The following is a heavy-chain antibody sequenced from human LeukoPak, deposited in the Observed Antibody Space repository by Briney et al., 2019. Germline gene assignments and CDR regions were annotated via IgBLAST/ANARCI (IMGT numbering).Heavy chain of an antibody. CDR1: GVSISSGSYY. V-gene: IGHV4-39*01. CDR3: ARQWGYTSGYTYYFYYMDV. Sequence: KASETLSLTCTVSGVSISSGSYYWGWIRQPPGKGLEWIGSIYYSGRTYYNPSLKSRVTISVDTSKNQFSLKLSSVTAADTAVYSCARQWGYTSGYTYYFYYMDVWGKGTTVTVSS. CDR2: IYYSGRT. J-gene: IGHJ6*03. D-gene: IGHD5-18*01.